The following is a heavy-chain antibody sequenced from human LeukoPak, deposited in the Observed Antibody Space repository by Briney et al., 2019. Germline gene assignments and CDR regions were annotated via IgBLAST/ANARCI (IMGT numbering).Heavy chain of an antibody. V-gene: IGHV4-4*09. CDR1: GGSISNHY. CDR3: ARSANILYYYTDV. J-gene: IGHJ6*03. D-gene: IGHD6-13*01. CDR2: IYTNGNT. Sequence: NPSETLSLTCTVSGGSISNHYWSWIRQPPGKGLEWIGYIYTNGNTNSNPSLRSRVTISIDTSKNQFSLNLSSVTAADTAVYYCARSANILYYYTDVWGNGTTVVVSS.